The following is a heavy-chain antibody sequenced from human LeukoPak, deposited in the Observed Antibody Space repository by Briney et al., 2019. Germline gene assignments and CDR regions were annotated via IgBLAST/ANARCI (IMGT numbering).Heavy chain of an antibody. J-gene: IGHJ4*02. D-gene: IGHD6-13*01. V-gene: IGHV1-69*04. Sequence: SVKVSCKASGGTFSSYAISWVRQAPGQGLEWMGRIIPILGIANYAQKFQGRVTITADKSTSTAYMELSSLRSEDTAVYYCVRSEGSSWYPYWGQGTLVTVSS. CDR3: VRSEGSSWYPY. CDR2: IIPILGIA. CDR1: GGTFSSYA.